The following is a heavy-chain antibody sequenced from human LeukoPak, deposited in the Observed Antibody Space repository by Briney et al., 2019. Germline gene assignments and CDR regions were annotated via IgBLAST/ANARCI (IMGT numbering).Heavy chain of an antibody. Sequence: GGSLRLSCAASGFTFSDHYLSWIRQAPGKGLEWVSYISSSGSSMYYADSVKGRFTISRDNAKNSLFLQMNSLRAEDTAVYYCARERGHCSSSSCAYYNYYMDVWGKGTRVTVSS. CDR3: ARERGHCSSSSCAYYNYYMDV. CDR2: ISSSGSSM. CDR1: GFTFSDHY. J-gene: IGHJ6*03. D-gene: IGHD2-2*01. V-gene: IGHV3-11*04.